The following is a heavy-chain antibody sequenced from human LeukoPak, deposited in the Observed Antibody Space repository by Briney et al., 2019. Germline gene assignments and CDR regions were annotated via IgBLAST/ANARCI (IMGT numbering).Heavy chain of an antibody. CDR2: ISYDGSNK. V-gene: IGHV3-30*04. CDR3: AREGFFDYSYGPFFDY. CDR1: GFTFSSYA. J-gene: IGHJ4*02. Sequence: GGSLRLSCAASGFTFSSYAMHWVRQAPGKGLEWVAVISYDGSNKYYADSVKGRFTISRDNSKNTLYLQMNSLRAEDTAVYYCAREGFFDYSYGPFFDYWGQGTLVTVSS. D-gene: IGHD5-18*01.